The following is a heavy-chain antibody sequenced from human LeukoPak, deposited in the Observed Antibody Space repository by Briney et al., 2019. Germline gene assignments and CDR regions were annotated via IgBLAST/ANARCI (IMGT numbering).Heavy chain of an antibody. CDR1: GGSISGGLYS. J-gene: IGHJ4*02. D-gene: IGHD6-13*01. CDR3: ARVGIAAALDY. Sequence: PSQTLSLTCDVSGGSISGGLYSWSWIRQPLGKGLEWIGYIYHTGSTYYNPSLKSRVTISVDRSKNQFSLKLSSVTAADTAVYYCARVGIAAALDYWGQGTLVTVSS. V-gene: IGHV4-30-2*01. CDR2: IYHTGST.